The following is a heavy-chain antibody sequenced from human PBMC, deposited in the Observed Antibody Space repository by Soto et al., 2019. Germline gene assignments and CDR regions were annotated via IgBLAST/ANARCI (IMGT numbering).Heavy chain of an antibody. V-gene: IGHV1-69*13. Sequence: GASVKVSCKASGGTFSSYAISWVRQAPGQGLEWMGGIIPIFGTANYAQKFQGRVTITADESTSTAYMELSSLRSEDTAVYYCARSVGYYYDSSGYYKLDYWGQGTLVTVSS. CDR3: ARSVGYYYDSSGYYKLDY. D-gene: IGHD3-22*01. CDR1: GGTFSSYA. J-gene: IGHJ4*02. CDR2: IIPIFGTA.